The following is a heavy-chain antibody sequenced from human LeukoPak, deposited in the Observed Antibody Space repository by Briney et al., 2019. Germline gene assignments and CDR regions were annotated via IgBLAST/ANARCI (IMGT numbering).Heavy chain of an antibody. CDR2: ICASDGNT. V-gene: IGHV3-23*01. CDR3: ARATTTRTRFDY. CDR1: GLTFRNYA. J-gene: IGHJ4*02. Sequence: HPGGSLRLSCAASGLTFRNYAMSWVRQAPGKGLEWVSVICASDGNTYYADAVKGRFTISRDNSKNTLYLQMNSLRDEDTAVYFCARATTTRTRFDYWGQGTLVTVSS. D-gene: IGHD4-17*01.